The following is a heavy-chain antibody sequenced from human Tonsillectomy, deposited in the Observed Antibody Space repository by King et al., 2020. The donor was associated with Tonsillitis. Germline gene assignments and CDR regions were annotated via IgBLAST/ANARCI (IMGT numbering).Heavy chain of an antibody. CDR2: ISGSGGST. CDR3: AKRGRGTTVVTPEPYYFDY. Sequence: VQLVESGGGLVQPGGSLRLSCAASGFTFSSYAMSWVRQAPGKGLEWVSAISGSGGSTYYADSVKGRFTISRDNSKNTLFLQINSLRAEDTAVYYCAKRGRGTTVVTPEPYYFDYWGQGTLVTVSS. CDR1: GFTFSSYA. D-gene: IGHD4-23*01. J-gene: IGHJ4*02. V-gene: IGHV3-23*04.